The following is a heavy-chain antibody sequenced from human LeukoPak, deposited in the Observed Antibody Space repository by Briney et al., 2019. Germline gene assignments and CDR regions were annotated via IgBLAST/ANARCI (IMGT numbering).Heavy chain of an antibody. CDR3: ARGRSPFGY. D-gene: IGHD3-10*01. J-gene: IGHJ4*02. Sequence: KPSETLSLTCAVYGGSFSGYYWSWIRQPPGKGLEWIGEINHSGSTNYNPSLKSRVTISVDMSKNQFSLKLSSVTAADTAVYYCARGRSPFGYWGQGTLVTVSS. V-gene: IGHV4-34*01. CDR1: GGSFSGYY. CDR2: INHSGST.